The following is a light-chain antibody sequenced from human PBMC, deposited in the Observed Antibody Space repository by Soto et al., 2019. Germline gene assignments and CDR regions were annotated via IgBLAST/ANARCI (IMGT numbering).Light chain of an antibody. CDR1: QSVSSN. CDR3: QQYNNWPPYT. CDR2: GAS. V-gene: IGKV3-15*01. Sequence: ELVRTQSPATLSVSPGERATLSCRASQSVSSNLAWYQQKPGQAPRLLIYGASTRATGIPARFSGSGSGTEVTLTISSLQSEDFAVYYCQQYNNWPPYTFGQGTKLEIK. J-gene: IGKJ2*01.